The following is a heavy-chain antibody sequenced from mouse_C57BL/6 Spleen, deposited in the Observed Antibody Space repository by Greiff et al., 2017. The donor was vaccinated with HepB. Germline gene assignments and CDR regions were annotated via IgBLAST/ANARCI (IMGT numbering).Heavy chain of an antibody. CDR2: IDPENGDT. D-gene: IGHD1-1*01. Sequence: DVHLVESGAELVRPGASVKLSCTASGFNIKDDYMHWVKQRPEQGLEWIGWIDPENGDTEYASKFQGKATITADTSSNTAYLQLSSLTSEDTAVYYCTTGVITTVVSLYYFDYWGQGTTLTVSS. CDR1: GFNIKDDY. CDR3: TTGVITTVVSLYYFDY. V-gene: IGHV14-4*01. J-gene: IGHJ2*01.